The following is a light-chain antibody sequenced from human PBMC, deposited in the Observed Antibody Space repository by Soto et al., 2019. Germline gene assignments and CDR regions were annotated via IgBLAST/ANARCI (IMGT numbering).Light chain of an antibody. V-gene: IGKV4-1*01. CDR1: QSVLDRSNNKNY. Sequence: DIVLTQSPDSLAVSLGESATISCKSSQSVLDRSNNKNYLAWYQQKPGQPPKMLIYWASTRESGVPDRFSGSGSGTDFTLTISGLQSEDVAVYFCHQYNTSPQTFGQGTKV. CDR2: WAS. CDR3: HQYNTSPQT. J-gene: IGKJ1*01.